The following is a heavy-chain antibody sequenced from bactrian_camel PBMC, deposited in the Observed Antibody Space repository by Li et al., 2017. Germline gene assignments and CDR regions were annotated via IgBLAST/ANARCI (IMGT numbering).Heavy chain of an antibody. J-gene: IGHJ4*01. CDR3: AAAPGRGRGSGGWCYQTYNV. CDR2: IDDDGST. CDR1: GYYSSYC. V-gene: IGHV3S55*01. Sequence: HVQLVESGGGSVQAGGSLRLACTHSGYYSSYCLGWFRQAPGKEREGVAAIDDDGSTTYADSVKGRFTNTLYLQMNGLRPEDTAMYYCAAAPGRGRGSGGWCYQTYNVRGQGTQVTVS. D-gene: IGHD2*01.